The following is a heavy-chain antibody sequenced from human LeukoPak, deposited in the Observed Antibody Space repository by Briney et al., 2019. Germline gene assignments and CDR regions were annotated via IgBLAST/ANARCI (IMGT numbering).Heavy chain of an antibody. D-gene: IGHD3-9*01. Sequence: SVKVSCKASGGTFSSYAISWVRQAPGQGLEWMGGTIPIFGTANCAQKFQGRVTITADESTSTAYMELSSLRSEDTAVYYCARGGDILTGYGFDYWGQGTLVTVSS. J-gene: IGHJ4*02. CDR1: GGTFSSYA. V-gene: IGHV1-69*13. CDR3: ARGGDILTGYGFDY. CDR2: TIPIFGTA.